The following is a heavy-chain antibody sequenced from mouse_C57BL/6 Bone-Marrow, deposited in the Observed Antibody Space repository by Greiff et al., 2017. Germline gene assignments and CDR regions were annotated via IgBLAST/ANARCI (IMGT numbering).Heavy chain of an antibody. CDR3: ARGDGYDNYAMDY. V-gene: IGHV1-39*01. CDR1: GYSFTDYN. Sequence: VQLKESGPELVKPGASVKISCKASGYSFTDYNMNWVKQSNEKSLEWIGVINPNYGTTSYNQKFKGKATLTVDQSSSTAYMQLNSLTSEDSAVYYCARGDGYDNYAMDYWGQGTSVTVSS. D-gene: IGHD2-2*01. CDR2: INPNYGTT. J-gene: IGHJ4*01.